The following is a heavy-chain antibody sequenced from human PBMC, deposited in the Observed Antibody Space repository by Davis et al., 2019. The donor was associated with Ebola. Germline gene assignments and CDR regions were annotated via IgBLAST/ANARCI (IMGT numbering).Heavy chain of an antibody. CDR3: ARDPRYSNYFVGMDV. J-gene: IGHJ6*02. CDR2: IWYDGSNK. D-gene: IGHD4-11*01. Sequence: PGGSLRLSCAASGFTFSSYGMHWVRQAPGKGLEWVAVIWYDGSNKYYADSVKGRFTISRDNSKNTLYLQMSSLRAEDTAVYYCARDPRYSNYFVGMDVWGQGTTVTVSS. CDR1: GFTFSSYG. V-gene: IGHV3-33*08.